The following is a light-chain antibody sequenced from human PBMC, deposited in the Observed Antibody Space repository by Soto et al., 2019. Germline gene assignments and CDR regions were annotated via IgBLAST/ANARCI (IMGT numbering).Light chain of an antibody. CDR3: QQSYSTTWT. CDR1: QGISTS. J-gene: IGKJ1*01. Sequence: DIQMTQSPSSLSASVGDRVTITCRASQGISTSLNWYHQKPGKAPKLLIYAASSLQSGVPSRFSGSGSETDFTLTISSLQPEDFATYSCQQSYSTTWTFGQGTKVEIK. CDR2: AAS. V-gene: IGKV1-39*01.